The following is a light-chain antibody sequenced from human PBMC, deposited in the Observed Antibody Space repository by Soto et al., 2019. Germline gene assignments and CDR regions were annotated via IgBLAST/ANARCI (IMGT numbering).Light chain of an antibody. V-gene: IGKV1-39*01. CDR1: QSISTN. Sequence: DIQMTQSPSSLSASVGDRLAITRRASQSISTNLNWYQQTPGKAPKLLISAASNLQSGVPSRFSGSGSGTHFTLTITTLHPDDFATYFCQQSYSLPWTFGQGTNVEIK. J-gene: IGKJ1*01. CDR2: AAS. CDR3: QQSYSLPWT.